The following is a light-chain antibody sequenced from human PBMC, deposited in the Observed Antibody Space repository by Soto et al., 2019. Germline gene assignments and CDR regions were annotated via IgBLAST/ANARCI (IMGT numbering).Light chain of an antibody. CDR3: CSYAGSSTFFV. J-gene: IGLJ1*01. CDR2: EGS. V-gene: IGLV2-23*03. Sequence: QSALTQPASVSGSPGQSITISCTGTSSDVGSYNLVSWYQQHPGKAPKLMIYEGSKRPSGVSKRFSGSKSGNTASLTISGLQAEDEAGYYCCSYAGSSTFFVFGPGTKVTVL. CDR1: SSDVGSYNL.